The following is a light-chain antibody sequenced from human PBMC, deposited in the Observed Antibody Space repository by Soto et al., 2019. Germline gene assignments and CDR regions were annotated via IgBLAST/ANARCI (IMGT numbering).Light chain of an antibody. Sequence: ESVLTQSPASLSLSPGERATLSCRASHSVSNFLAWYQQKPGQAPRLLIYGTSNRATGIPARFSGSGSGTEFTLTISSLQSEDFAVYYCQQYNNWPRTFGQGTKVDIK. CDR1: HSVSNF. J-gene: IGKJ1*01. CDR3: QQYNNWPRT. V-gene: IGKV3D-15*01. CDR2: GTS.